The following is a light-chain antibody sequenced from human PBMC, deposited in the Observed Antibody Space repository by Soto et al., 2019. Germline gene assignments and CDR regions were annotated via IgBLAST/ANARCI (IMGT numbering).Light chain of an antibody. J-gene: IGKJ4*01. CDR3: QQRSNWPPLT. Sequence: EIVLTQSPATLSLSPGERATLSCRASQSVSSHLAWYQQKPGQAPRLLIYDASHRATGVPARFSGRGSGTDFTLTISSLEPEDFAFYSCQQRSNWPPLTFGGGTKVHI. V-gene: IGKV3-11*01. CDR2: DAS. CDR1: QSVSSH.